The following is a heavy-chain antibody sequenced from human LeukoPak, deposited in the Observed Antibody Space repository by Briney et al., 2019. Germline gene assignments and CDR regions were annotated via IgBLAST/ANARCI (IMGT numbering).Heavy chain of an antibody. CDR2: IYYSGST. CDR1: GGSISSYY. Sequence: PSETLSLTCTVSGGSISSYYWSWIRQPPGKGLEWIGYIYYSGSTNYNPSLKSRVTISVDTSKNQFSLKLSSVTAADTAVYYCARVPPGYYYYMDVWGKGTTVTISS. J-gene: IGHJ6*03. CDR3: ARVPPGYYYYMDV. V-gene: IGHV4-59*01. D-gene: IGHD1-14*01.